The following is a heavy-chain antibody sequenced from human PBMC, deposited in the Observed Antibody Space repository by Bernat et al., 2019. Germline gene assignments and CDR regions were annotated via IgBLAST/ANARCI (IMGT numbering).Heavy chain of an antibody. CDR3: ARDWVDYYGSGSSHWFDP. J-gene: IGHJ5*02. V-gene: IGHV4-31*03. CDR1: GGSISSGGYY. D-gene: IGHD3-10*01. CDR2: IYYSGST. Sequence: QVQLQESGPGLVKPSQTLSLTCTVSGGSISSGGYYWSWIRQHPGKGLEWIGYIYYSGSTYYNPSLKSRVTISVDTSKNQFSLKLSSVTAADTAVYYCARDWVDYYGSGSSHWFDPWGQGTLVTVSS.